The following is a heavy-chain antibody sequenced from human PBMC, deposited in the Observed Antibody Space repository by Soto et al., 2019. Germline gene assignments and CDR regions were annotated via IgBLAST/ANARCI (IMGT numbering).Heavy chain of an antibody. CDR2: IIPIFGTA. V-gene: IGHV1-69*05. D-gene: IGHD1-7*01. CDR1: XXXXXXXX. CDR3: AXXRIGTTSYYFDY. J-gene: IGHJ4*02. Sequence: QVQLVQSGAEVKKPGSSVKXSCXXXXXXXXXXXXXXXXXXPGQGLEWMGGIIPIFGTANYAQKFQGRVTXXXXXXXXXXXXXXXXXXXXXXXVXXCAXXRIGTTSYYFDYWGQGTLVTVSS.